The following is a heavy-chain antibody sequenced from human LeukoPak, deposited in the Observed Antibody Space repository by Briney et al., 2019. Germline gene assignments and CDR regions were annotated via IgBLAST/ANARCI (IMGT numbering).Heavy chain of an antibody. V-gene: IGHV4-34*01. Sequence: SETLSLTCAVYGGSFSGYYWSWIRQPPGKGLEWIGEINHSGSTNYNPSLKSRVTISVDTSKNQFPLKLSSVTAADTAVYYCARGGPPGYYDFWSGYYHLRWFDPWGQGTLVTVSS. J-gene: IGHJ5*02. CDR3: ARGGPPGYYDFWSGYYHLRWFDP. CDR2: INHSGST. CDR1: GGSFSGYY. D-gene: IGHD3-3*01.